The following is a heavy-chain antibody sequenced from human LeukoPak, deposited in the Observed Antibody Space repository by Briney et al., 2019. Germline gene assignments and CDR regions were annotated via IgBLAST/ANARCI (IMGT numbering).Heavy chain of an antibody. CDR1: GFTFSSYW. D-gene: IGHD6-13*01. CDR3: ARGGSSWYEEGNYWFDP. J-gene: IGHJ5*02. CDR2: IKQDGSEK. Sequence: GGSLRLSCAASGFTFSSYWMGWVRQAPGKGLEWVANIKQDGSEKYYVDSVKGRFTISRGNAKNSLYLQMNSLRAEDTAVYYCARGGSSWYEEGNYWFDPWGQGALVTVSS. V-gene: IGHV3-7*04.